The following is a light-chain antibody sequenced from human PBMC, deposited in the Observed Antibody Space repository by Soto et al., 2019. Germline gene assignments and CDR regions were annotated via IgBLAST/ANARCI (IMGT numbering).Light chain of an antibody. CDR3: QQYGSSLFT. CDR2: GAS. J-gene: IGKJ3*01. CDR1: QSLSSNY. Sequence: VLTQSPGTLSLSPGERATLSCRASQSLSSNYLAWYQQKPGQAPRLLIYGASTRATGIPDRFSGSGSGTDFTLTISRLEPEDFAVYYCQQYGSSLFTFGPGTKVDIK. V-gene: IGKV3-20*01.